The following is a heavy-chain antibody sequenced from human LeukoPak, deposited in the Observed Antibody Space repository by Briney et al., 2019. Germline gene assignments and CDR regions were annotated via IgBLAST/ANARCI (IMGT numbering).Heavy chain of an antibody. Sequence: ASETVSLTCTVSGGSISSYYWSWIRQPPGKGLEWIGYVSYSGSTNYNPSLKSRVTISVDTSKNQFSLKLSSVTAPDTAVYYCVRHGTQKYVADYWGHGNLCTVSS. CDR3: VRHGTQKYVADY. CDR1: GGSISSYY. D-gene: IGHD1-1*01. J-gene: IGHJ4*01. CDR2: VSYSGST. V-gene: IGHV4-59*08.